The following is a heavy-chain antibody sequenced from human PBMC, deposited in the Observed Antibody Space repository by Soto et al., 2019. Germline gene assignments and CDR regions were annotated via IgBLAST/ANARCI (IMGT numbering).Heavy chain of an antibody. V-gene: IGHV3-48*03. CDR1: GFTFSSYE. J-gene: IGHJ5*02. CDR2: ISSSGSTI. Sequence: PVGSLRLSCAASGFTFSSYEMNWVRQAPGKGLEWVSYISSSGSTIYYADSVKGRFTISRDNAKNSLYLQMNSLRAEDTAVYYCARDPVKGGWAINWFDPWGQGTLVTVSS. D-gene: IGHD6-19*01. CDR3: ARDPVKGGWAINWFDP.